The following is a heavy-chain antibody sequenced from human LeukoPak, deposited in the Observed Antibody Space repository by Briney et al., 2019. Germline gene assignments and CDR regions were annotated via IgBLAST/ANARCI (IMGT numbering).Heavy chain of an antibody. J-gene: IGHJ4*02. CDR1: GFTFSGSA. CDR3: TSRDSYGHDY. V-gene: IGHV3-73*01. D-gene: IGHD5-18*01. Sequence: GGSLRLSCAASGFTFSGSAMHWVSQASGKGLEWVGRIRSKANSYATAYAASVKGRFTISRDDSKNTAYLQMNSLKTEDTAVYYCTSRDSYGHDYWGQGTPVTVSS. CDR2: IRSKANSYAT.